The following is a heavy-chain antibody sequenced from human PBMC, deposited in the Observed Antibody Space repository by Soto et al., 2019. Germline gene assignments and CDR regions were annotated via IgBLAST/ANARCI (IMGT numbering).Heavy chain of an antibody. V-gene: IGHV3-7*03. D-gene: IGHD2-15*01. CDR1: GFTFSDSW. CDR3: ARVPGRGRWYGACDY. CDR2: IKPDESEK. Sequence: RRLSCTASGFTFSDSWMTWVRQAPGKGLEWVARIKPDESEKKYADSVKGRFSISRDNAKNSMYLQMDSLRSEDTAVYYCARVPGRGRWYGACDYWGQGTLVTVSS. J-gene: IGHJ4*02.